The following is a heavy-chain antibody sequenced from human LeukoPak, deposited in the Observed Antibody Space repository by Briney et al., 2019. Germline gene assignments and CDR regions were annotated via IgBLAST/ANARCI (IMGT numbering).Heavy chain of an antibody. CDR1: GFAFRSYA. V-gene: IGHV3-23*01. Sequence: GGSLRLPCAASGFAFRSYAMSWVRQAPGKGLEWVSSIISSGDVTYYADSLKGRFTISRDNSENMVYLQMDSLRAEDSAVYYCAKNGGYSYGLYYFDYWGQGTLVTVSS. CDR2: IISSGDVT. J-gene: IGHJ4*02. D-gene: IGHD5-18*01. CDR3: AKNGGYSYGLYYFDY.